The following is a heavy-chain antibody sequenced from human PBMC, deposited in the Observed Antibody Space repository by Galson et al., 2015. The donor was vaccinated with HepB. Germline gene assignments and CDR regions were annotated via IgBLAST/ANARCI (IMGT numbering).Heavy chain of an antibody. CDR1: GGSISSGGYY. D-gene: IGHD6-19*01. CDR3: ARVLAGQWLDPHAFDI. V-gene: IGHV4-31*03. Sequence: QVQLQESGPGLVKPSQTLSLTCTVSGGSISSGGYYWSWIRQHPGKGLEWIGYIYYSGSTYYNPSLKSRVTISVDTSKNQFSLKLSSVTAADTAVYYCARVLAGQWLDPHAFDIWGQGTMVTVSS. CDR2: IYYSGST. J-gene: IGHJ3*02.